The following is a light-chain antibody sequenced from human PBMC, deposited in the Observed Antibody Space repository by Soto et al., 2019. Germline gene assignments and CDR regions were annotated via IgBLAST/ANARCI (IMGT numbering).Light chain of an antibody. Sequence: EIGLTQSPGTLSLSPGERATLSCRASQIFPSTYLAWYQQKPGQAHRLLIYGASLRATGIPDRFFGSGSGTNFILSISTLEPEDFAFYYYQHYDSSPTVGGRTKVEIK. CDR1: QIFPSTY. V-gene: IGKV3-20*01. CDR3: QHYDSSPT. J-gene: IGKJ4*01. CDR2: GAS.